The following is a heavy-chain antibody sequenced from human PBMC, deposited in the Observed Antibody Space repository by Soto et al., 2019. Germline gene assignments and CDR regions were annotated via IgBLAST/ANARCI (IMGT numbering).Heavy chain of an antibody. CDR2: ISWYGGST. J-gene: IGHJ6*04. V-gene: IGHV3-43D*03. D-gene: IGHD6-6*01. CDR1: GFTFDGYA. CDR3: AKDVVAAGPRFDYYYGMDV. Sequence: GGSLRLSCAASGFTFDGYAMHWVRQAPGKGLEWVSLISWYGGSTYYADSVKGRFTISRDNSKNSLYLQMNSLRAEDNALYYCAKDVVAAGPRFDYYYGMDVWGKGTTVTVSS.